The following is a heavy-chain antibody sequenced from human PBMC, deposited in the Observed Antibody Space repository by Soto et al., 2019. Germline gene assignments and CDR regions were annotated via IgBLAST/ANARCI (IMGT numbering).Heavy chain of an antibody. J-gene: IGHJ5*02. V-gene: IGHV1-46*03. Sequence: GASVKVSCKASGGTFSSYAISWVRQAPGQGLEWMGIINPSGGSTSYAQKFQGRVTMTRDTSTSTVYMELSSLRSEDTAVYYCARVYPSDTRYGYVGNNWFDPWGQGTLVTVSS. D-gene: IGHD5-18*01. CDR3: ARVYPSDTRYGYVGNNWFDP. CDR1: GGTFSSYA. CDR2: INPSGGST.